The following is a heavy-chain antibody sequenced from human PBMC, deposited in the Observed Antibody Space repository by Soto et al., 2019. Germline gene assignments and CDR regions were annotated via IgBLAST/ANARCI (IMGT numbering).Heavy chain of an antibody. Sequence: GGSLRLSCAASGFTFSSYGMHWVRQAPGKGLEWVAVISYDGSNKYYADSVKGRFTISRDNSKNTLYLQMNSLRAEDTAVYYCAKVWIQLWNEGPSDYWGQGTLVTVSS. J-gene: IGHJ4*02. V-gene: IGHV3-30*18. D-gene: IGHD5-18*01. CDR1: GFTFSSYG. CDR2: ISYDGSNK. CDR3: AKVWIQLWNEGPSDY.